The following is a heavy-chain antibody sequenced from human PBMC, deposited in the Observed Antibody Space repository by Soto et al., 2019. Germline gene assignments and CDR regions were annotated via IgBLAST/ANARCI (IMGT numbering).Heavy chain of an antibody. V-gene: IGHV3-15*07. CDR3: TTDSLFTGQLVRMDN. D-gene: IGHD3-9*01. CDR1: GFTFSDAW. J-gene: IGHJ4*01. Sequence: PGGPLRLSCAASGFTFSDAWINWVRQAPGKGLEWVGRIKSKTDGGTTDFAAPVKGRFAISRDDSRDMVYMQMYSLKTDDTAVYYCTTDSLFTGQLVRMDNWGHGTLVTVSS. CDR2: IKSKTDGGTT.